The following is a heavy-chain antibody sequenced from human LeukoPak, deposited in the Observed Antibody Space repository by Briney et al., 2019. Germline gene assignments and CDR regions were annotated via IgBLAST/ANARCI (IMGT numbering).Heavy chain of an antibody. Sequence: GGSLRLSCAASGFTFSSYGMHWVRQAPGKGLEWVAFIRYDGSNKYYADSVKGRFTISRDNSKNTLYLQMNSLRAEDTAVYYCAKQYSSGWYLFDYWGQGTLVTVSS. D-gene: IGHD6-19*01. CDR1: GFTFSSYG. J-gene: IGHJ4*02. V-gene: IGHV3-30*02. CDR2: IRYDGSNK. CDR3: AKQYSSGWYLFDY.